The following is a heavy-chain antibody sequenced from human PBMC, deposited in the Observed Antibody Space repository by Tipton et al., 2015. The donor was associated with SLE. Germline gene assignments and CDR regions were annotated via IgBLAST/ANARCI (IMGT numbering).Heavy chain of an antibody. CDR2: INHSGST. CDR3: AVLRTEYYYGSRADY. CDR1: GGSFSGYY. J-gene: IGHJ4*02. V-gene: IGHV4-34*01. D-gene: IGHD3-10*01. Sequence: GLVKPSETLSLTCAVYGGSFSGYYWSWIRQPPGKGLEWIGEINHSGSTNYNPSLKSRVTISVDTSKNQFSLKLSSVNAAGAAVYCCAVLRTEYYYGSRADYWGQGPLVTVSS.